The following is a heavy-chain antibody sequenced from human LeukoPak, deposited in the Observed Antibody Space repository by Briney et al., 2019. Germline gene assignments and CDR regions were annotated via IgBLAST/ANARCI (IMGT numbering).Heavy chain of an antibody. CDR2: ISYDGSNK. V-gene: IGHV3-30*04. CDR3: CAIAITVGTFY. D-gene: IGHD4-23*01. CDR1: GFTFSSYA. Sequence: GGSLRLSCAASGFTFSSYAMHWVRQAPGKGLEWVAVISYDGSNKYYADSVKGRFTISRDNSKNTLYLQMDSLKPEDTAVYYCCAIAITVGTFYWGQGTLVTVSS. J-gene: IGHJ4*02.